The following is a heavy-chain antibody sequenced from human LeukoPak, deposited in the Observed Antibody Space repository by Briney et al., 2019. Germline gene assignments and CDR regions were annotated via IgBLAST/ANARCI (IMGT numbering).Heavy chain of an antibody. CDR2: IYYSGST. Sequence: SGTLSLTCTVSGGSISSSSYYWGWIRQPPGKGLEWIGSIYYSGSTYYNPSLKSRVTISVDTSKNQFSLKLSSVTAADTAVYYCARGPGSHHWPLYYYYYMDVWGKGTTVTVSS. CDR1: GGSISSSSYY. D-gene: IGHD1-26*01. V-gene: IGHV4-39*07. CDR3: ARGPGSHHWPLYYYYYMDV. J-gene: IGHJ6*03.